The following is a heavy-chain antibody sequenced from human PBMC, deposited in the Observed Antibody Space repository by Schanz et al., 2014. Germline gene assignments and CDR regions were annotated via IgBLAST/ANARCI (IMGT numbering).Heavy chain of an antibody. Sequence: QVLQVQSGSELKKPGTSVKISCKASGYTFTNFFLHWVRQAPGQGLEWMGMINPSGGSTNYAQKLQGRVTMTRDTSTSTVYMELSSLRSEDTAVYYCATGKGDILTGRYWGQGTLVTVSS. CDR1: GYTFTNFF. CDR2: INPSGGST. J-gene: IGHJ4*02. D-gene: IGHD3-9*01. CDR3: ATGKGDILTGRY. V-gene: IGHV1-46*01.